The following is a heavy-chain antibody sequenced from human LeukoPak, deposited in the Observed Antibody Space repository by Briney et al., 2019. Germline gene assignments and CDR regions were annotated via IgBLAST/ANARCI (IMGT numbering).Heavy chain of an antibody. CDR1: GGSFSGYY. D-gene: IGHD2/OR15-2a*01. Sequence: SETLSLTCAVYGGSFSGYYWSWIRQPPGKGLEWIGEINHSGSTNYNPSLKSRVTISVDTSKNQFSLKLSSVTAADTAVYYCARGRTPLLRAYYYYYYMDVWGKGTTVTASS. J-gene: IGHJ6*03. CDR3: ARGRTPLLRAYYYYYYMDV. CDR2: INHSGST. V-gene: IGHV4-34*01.